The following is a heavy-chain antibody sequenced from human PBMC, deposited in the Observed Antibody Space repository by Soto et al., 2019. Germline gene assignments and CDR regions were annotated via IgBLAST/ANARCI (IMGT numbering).Heavy chain of an antibody. V-gene: IGHV1-18*01. D-gene: IGHD3-10*01. Sequence: ASVKVSCKASGYTFTNYGISWVRQAPGQGLEWMGWINTYNGNTNHEQKLQGRVTMTTDTSTSTAYMELRSLRSDDTAVYYCARVKGTTRGPLKIYYYCGMDVWGQGTTVTVSS. J-gene: IGHJ6*02. CDR2: INTYNGNT. CDR3: ARVKGTTRGPLKIYYYCGMDV. CDR1: GYTFTNYG.